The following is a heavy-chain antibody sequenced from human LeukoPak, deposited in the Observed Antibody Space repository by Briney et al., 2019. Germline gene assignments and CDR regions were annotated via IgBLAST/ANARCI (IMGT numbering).Heavy chain of an antibody. D-gene: IGHD3-22*01. CDR3: ARGVGNYYDTSGNVHPFDY. Sequence: GGSLRLSCAASGFTVSTNYMSWVRQAPGKGLEGVSVIHSGGSTYYADSVKGRFTISRDNSENTLFLQMNSLRAEDTAVYYCARGVGNYYDTSGNVHPFDYWGQGTLVTVSS. J-gene: IGHJ4*02. V-gene: IGHV3-53*01. CDR1: GFTVSTNY. CDR2: IHSGGST.